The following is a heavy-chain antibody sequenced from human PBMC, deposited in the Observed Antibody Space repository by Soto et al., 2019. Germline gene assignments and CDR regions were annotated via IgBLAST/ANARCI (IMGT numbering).Heavy chain of an antibody. CDR1: GGTFNGYG. V-gene: IGHV1-69*06. J-gene: IGHJ3*02. CDR3: ARGVSNSGAYYTGPSAYDI. D-gene: IGHD3-10*01. Sequence: QVQLVQSGAVVKKPGSSVEVSCKASGGTFNGYGLSWVRQAPGQGLEWMGGTVPVFDTSKYAPRFQGRVTITANKSTSTAYMELSSVRSEDTAIYFCARGVSNSGAYYTGPSAYDICGQGTLVIVSS. CDR2: TVPVFDTS.